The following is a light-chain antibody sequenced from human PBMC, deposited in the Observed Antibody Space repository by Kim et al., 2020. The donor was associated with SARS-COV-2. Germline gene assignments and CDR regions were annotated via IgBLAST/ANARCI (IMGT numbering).Light chain of an antibody. J-gene: IGLJ3*02. Sequence: SSELTQDPAVSVALGQTVRITCQGDSLRSYYASWYQQKPGRAPVLVIYGKNNRPSGIPDRFSGSSSGNTASLTITGAQEEDEADYYCNSRDSSGNHLGVF. CDR2: GKN. CDR3: NSRDSSGNHLGV. CDR1: SLRSYY. V-gene: IGLV3-19*01.